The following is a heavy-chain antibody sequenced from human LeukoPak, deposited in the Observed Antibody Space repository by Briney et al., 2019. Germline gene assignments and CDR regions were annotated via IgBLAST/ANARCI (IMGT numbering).Heavy chain of an antibody. Sequence: GGSLRLSCAASGFTFSSYPMSWVRQAPGKGLEWVSAISGSGGSTYYADSVKGRFTISRDNSKNTLYLQMNSLRAEDTAVYYCANPPPRYCSSTSCFPYYYYYMDVWGKGTTVTVSS. D-gene: IGHD2-2*01. CDR1: GFTFSSYP. CDR2: ISGSGGST. V-gene: IGHV3-23*01. J-gene: IGHJ6*03. CDR3: ANPPPRYCSSTSCFPYYYYYMDV.